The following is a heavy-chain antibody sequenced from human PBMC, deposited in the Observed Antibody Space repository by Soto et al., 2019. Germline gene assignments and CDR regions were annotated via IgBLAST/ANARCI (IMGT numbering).Heavy chain of an antibody. CDR1: GGSISSYY. D-gene: IGHD6-13*01. V-gene: IGHV4-59*01. J-gene: IGHJ4*02. CDR3: ARVVRRSSSVVY. Sequence: PSETLSLTCTVSGGSISSYYWSWIRQPPGKGLEWIGYIYYSGSTNYNPSLKSRVTISVDTSKNQFSLTLSSVTAADQAVYYCARVVRRSSSVVYWDQGTLVT. CDR2: IYYSGST.